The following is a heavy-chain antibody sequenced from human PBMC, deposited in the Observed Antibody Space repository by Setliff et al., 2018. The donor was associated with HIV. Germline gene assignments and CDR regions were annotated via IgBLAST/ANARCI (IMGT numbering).Heavy chain of an antibody. Sequence: AGSLRLSCAASGLTFSRYAMSWVRQAPGKGLEWVSIIYSGGSSTYYADSVKGRFTISRDNSKNTLYLQLNNLRAEDTAVYYCAKEEAWELPYYYYYYMDVWGKGTTVTVSS. J-gene: IGHJ6*03. CDR1: GLTFSRYA. CDR2: IYSGGSST. D-gene: IGHD1-26*01. V-gene: IGHV3-23*03. CDR3: AKEEAWELPYYYYYYMDV.